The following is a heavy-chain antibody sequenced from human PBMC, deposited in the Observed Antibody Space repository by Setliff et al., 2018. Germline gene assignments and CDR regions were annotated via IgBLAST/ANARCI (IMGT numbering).Heavy chain of an antibody. J-gene: IGHJ3*02. V-gene: IGHV4-4*07. D-gene: IGHD3-22*01. CDR3: AREGTHDTKLAFDI. CDR2: IYTSWST. CDR1: GGSISSHY. Sequence: SSETLSLTCTVSGGSISSHYWAWIRQPAGKGLEWIGQIYTSWSTNYNPSLKSRVTISVDTSKNQFSLKLSSVTAADTAVYYCAREGTHDTKLAFDIWGQGTMVTVSS.